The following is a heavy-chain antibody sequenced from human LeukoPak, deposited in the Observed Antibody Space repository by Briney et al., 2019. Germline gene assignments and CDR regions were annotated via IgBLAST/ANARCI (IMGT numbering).Heavy chain of an antibody. CDR3: ARDGEGGMGAFDI. V-gene: IGHV4-61*01. CDR1: GGSISTSYYF. CDR2: IYYSGST. Sequence: SGTLSLNCFVTGGSISTSYYFGSWIRQPPGKGLEWFGYIYYSGSTNYTPSLRSGVTMLVVTFKKRWSLKLSSVTAADTAVYCCARDGEGGMGAFDIWGQGTMVTVSS. J-gene: IGHJ3*02. D-gene: IGHD3-10*01.